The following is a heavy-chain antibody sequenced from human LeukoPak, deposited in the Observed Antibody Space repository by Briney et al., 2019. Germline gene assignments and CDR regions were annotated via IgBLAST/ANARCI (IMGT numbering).Heavy chain of an antibody. V-gene: IGHV3-74*01. D-gene: IGHD3-10*01. Sequence: GGSVTLSCAASGFTFSTYWMHWVRQAPGKGLVWVSRINRDGSSTSYADSVKGRFTISRDNSKNTLYLQMNSLRTEDTAVYYCARAGDYGSGSFRWSNFDYWGQGALVSASS. CDR3: ARAGDYGSGSFRWSNFDY. J-gene: IGHJ4*02. CDR1: GFTFSTYW. CDR2: INRDGSST.